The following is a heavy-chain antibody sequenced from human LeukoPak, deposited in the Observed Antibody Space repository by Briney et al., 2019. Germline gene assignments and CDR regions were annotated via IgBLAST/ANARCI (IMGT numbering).Heavy chain of an antibody. CDR2: INSDGSST. D-gene: IGHD1-26*01. V-gene: IGHV3-74*01. Sequence: GGSLRLSCAASGFTFSSYWMHWVRQAPGKGLVWVSRINSDGSSTNYADSVKGRFTISRDNAKNTLHLQMNSLRAEDTAVYYCARGGSPPEALGDTFDVWGQGTLVTVSS. CDR1: GFTFSSYW. CDR3: ARGGSPPEALGDTFDV. J-gene: IGHJ3*01.